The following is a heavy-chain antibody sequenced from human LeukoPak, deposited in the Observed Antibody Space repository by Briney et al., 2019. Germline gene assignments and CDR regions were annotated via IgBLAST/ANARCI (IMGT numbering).Heavy chain of an antibody. D-gene: IGHD1-26*01. J-gene: IGHJ4*02. Sequence: GESLRLSCSASEFTLRGAWMNWVRQAPGKGLEWVARIKSKADGGTTDYAAPVKDRFTISRDDSKNTLYLQMNSLKTEDTAVYYCTTEHTLGKVGAIDYWGQGTLVTVSS. CDR1: EFTLRGAW. V-gene: IGHV3-15*01. CDR3: TTEHTLGKVGAIDY. CDR2: IKSKADGGTT.